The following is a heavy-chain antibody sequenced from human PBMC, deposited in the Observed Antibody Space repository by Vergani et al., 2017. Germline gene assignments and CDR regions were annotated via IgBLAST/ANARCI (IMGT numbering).Heavy chain of an antibody. V-gene: IGHV1-69*13. CDR1: GYTFTSYG. Sequence: QVQLVQSGAEVKKPGASVKVSCKASGYTFTSYGISWVRQAPGQGLEWMGGIIPIFGTANYAQKFQGRVTITADESTSTAYMELSSLRSEDTAVYYCARVEEWELPNFDYWGQGTLVTVSS. CDR3: ARVEEWELPNFDY. D-gene: IGHD1-26*01. CDR2: IIPIFGTA. J-gene: IGHJ4*02.